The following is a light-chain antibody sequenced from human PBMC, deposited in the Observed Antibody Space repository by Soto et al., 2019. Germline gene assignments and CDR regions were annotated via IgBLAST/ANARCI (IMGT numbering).Light chain of an antibody. J-gene: IGKJ1*01. CDR1: QSISSW. CDR2: DAS. V-gene: IGKV1-5*01. Sequence: DIQMTQYPSTLSASVGDIFTITCRASQSISSWLAWYQQKPWKAPKLLIYDASSLESGVPSRFSGSGSGTDFTLTISSLQPDAFATYYCQQYNSYSQTFGQGTPVEIK. CDR3: QQYNSYSQT.